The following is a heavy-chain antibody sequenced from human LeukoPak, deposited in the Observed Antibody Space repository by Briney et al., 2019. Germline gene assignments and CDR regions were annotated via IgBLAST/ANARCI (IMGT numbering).Heavy chain of an antibody. Sequence: SVKVSCKASGGTSISYAVSWVRQAPGQGLEWMGRIIPIFDTTNYAQKFQGRVTITTDESTSTVYMELSSLRSEDTAVYYCARTPPSSGYYHNWFDPWGQGTLVTVSS. CDR2: IIPIFDTT. D-gene: IGHD3-22*01. CDR3: ARTPPSSGYYHNWFDP. CDR1: GGTSISYA. J-gene: IGHJ5*02. V-gene: IGHV1-69*05.